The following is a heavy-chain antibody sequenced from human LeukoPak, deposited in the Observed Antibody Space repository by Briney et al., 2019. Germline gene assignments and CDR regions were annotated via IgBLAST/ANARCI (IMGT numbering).Heavy chain of an antibody. CDR3: ARGIPRNNWFDS. V-gene: IGHV4-59*08. CDR1: GGSISSYY. J-gene: IGHJ5*01. Sequence: SETLSLTCTVSGGSISSYYWNWIRQPPGKELEWIGYIYYSGSTYYNPSLKSRVTISVDTSKNQFSLKLSSVTAADTAVYYCARGIPRNNWFDSWGQGTLVTVSS. CDR2: IYYSGST. D-gene: IGHD1-14*01.